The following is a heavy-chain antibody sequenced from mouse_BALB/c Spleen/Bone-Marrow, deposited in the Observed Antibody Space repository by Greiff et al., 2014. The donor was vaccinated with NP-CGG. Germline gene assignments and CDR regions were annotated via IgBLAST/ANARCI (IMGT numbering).Heavy chain of an antibody. V-gene: IGHV4-1*02. CDR1: GFDFSRYW. Sequence: EVKLLESGGGLVQPGGSLKLSCAASGFDFSRYWMSWVRQAPGKGLEWIGEINPNSRTINYTPSLKDKFIISRDNAKHTLDLQMSKVRSEDTALYYCARCGYYGFLEYWGQGTTLTVSS. J-gene: IGHJ2*01. D-gene: IGHD1-1*01. CDR2: INPNSRTI. CDR3: ARCGYYGFLEY.